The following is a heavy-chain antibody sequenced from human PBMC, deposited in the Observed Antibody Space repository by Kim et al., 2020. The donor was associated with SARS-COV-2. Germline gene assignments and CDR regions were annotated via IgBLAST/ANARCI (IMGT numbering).Heavy chain of an antibody. CDR1: GYSFTSYW. Sequence: GESLKISCKGSGYSFTSYWISWVRQMPGKGLEWMGRIDPSDSYTNYSPSFQGHVTISADKSISTAYLQWSSLKASDTAMYYCARRDILTGYFNYYGMDVWGQGTTVTVSS. D-gene: IGHD3-9*01. CDR2: IDPSDSYT. J-gene: IGHJ6*02. V-gene: IGHV5-10-1*01. CDR3: ARRDILTGYFNYYGMDV.